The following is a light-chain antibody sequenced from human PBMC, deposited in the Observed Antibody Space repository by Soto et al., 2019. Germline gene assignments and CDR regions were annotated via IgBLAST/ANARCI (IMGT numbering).Light chain of an antibody. J-gene: IGKJ2*01. CDR2: GAS. CDR1: QSLRSSY. CDR3: QQYGSTPL. Sequence: EIVLTQSPGTLSLSPGERATLSCRASQSLRSSYWAWYQQKPGQAPRLLIHGASSRATGIPDRFSGSGSGTDFTLTISRLEPEDFAVYYCQQYGSTPLFGQGTKLEIK. V-gene: IGKV3-20*01.